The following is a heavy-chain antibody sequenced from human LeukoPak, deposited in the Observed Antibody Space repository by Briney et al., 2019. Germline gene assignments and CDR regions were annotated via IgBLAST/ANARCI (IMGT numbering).Heavy chain of an antibody. CDR1: GFTFNNYA. CDR3: AKKYNTGLDP. CDR2: ISGSGGNT. V-gene: IGHV3-23*01. J-gene: IGHJ5*02. Sequence: PGGSLRLSCAASGFTFNNYAMSGVRQAPGKGLEWVSDISGSGGNTYYAASVKGRFTISRDNSKNTLYLQMNSLRVEDTAVYYCAKKYNTGLDPWGPGTLVTVSS. D-gene: IGHD1-14*01.